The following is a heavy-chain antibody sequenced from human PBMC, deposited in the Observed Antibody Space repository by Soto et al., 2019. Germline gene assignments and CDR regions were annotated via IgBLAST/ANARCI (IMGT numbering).Heavy chain of an antibody. CDR1: GYTFTGYY. Sequence: ASVKVSCKASGYTFTGYYIHWVREAPGQGLEGMGWINPQTGGTSYAQKFQGRVTLSRDTSINTAYLELSRLRFDDAAVYFCARERYQVISDGMDVWGQGTTVTVSS. CDR2: INPQTGGT. D-gene: IGHD2-2*01. CDR3: ARERYQVISDGMDV. V-gene: IGHV1-2*02. J-gene: IGHJ6*02.